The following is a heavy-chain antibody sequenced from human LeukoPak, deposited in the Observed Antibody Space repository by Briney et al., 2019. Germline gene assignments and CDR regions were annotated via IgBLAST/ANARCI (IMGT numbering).Heavy chain of an antibody. CDR2: INPNSGGT. V-gene: IGHV1-2*02. CDR3: ARDRRPSGSYFSDY. Sequence: ASVKVSCKASGYTFTGYYMHWVRQAPGQGLEWMGWINPNSGGTNYAQKFQGRVTMTRDTSISTAYMELSRLRSDDTAVYYCARDRRPSGSYFSDYWGQGTLVTASS. D-gene: IGHD1-26*01. J-gene: IGHJ4*02. CDR1: GYTFTGYY.